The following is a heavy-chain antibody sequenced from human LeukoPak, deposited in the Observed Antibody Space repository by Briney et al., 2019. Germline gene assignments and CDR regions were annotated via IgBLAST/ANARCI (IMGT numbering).Heavy chain of an antibody. D-gene: IGHD6-19*01. CDR3: ARRQWLALDY. CDR1: GFTFSSYA. J-gene: IGHJ4*02. V-gene: IGHV3-30*04. CDR2: ISYDGSNK. Sequence: PGRSLRLSCAASGFTFSSYAMHWVRQAPGKGLEWVAVISYDGSNKYYADSVKGRFTISRDNPKNTLYLQMNSLRAEDTAVYYCARRQWLALDYWGQGTLVTVSS.